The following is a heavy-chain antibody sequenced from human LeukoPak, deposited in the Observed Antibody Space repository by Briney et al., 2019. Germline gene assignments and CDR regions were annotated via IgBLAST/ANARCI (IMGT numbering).Heavy chain of an antibody. CDR1: GFTFSDYY. CDR3: ASSSGWRPHDAFDI. J-gene: IGHJ3*02. Sequence: GGSLRLSCAASGFTFSDYYMSWIRQAPGKGLEWVSYISSSGSTIYYADSVKGRFTISRDNAKSSLYLQMNSLRAEDTAVYYCASSSGWRPHDAFDIWGQGTMVTVSS. CDR2: ISSSGSTI. V-gene: IGHV3-11*01. D-gene: IGHD6-19*01.